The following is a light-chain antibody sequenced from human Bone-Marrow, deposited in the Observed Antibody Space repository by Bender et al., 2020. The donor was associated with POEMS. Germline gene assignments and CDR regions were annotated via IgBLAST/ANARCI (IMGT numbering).Light chain of an antibody. CDR2: DVT. J-gene: IGLJ3*02. CDR1: SSDVGDYDH. Sequence: QSALTQPRSVSGSPGQSVTISCTGTSSDVGDYDHVSWYQHHPGKAPKLIIYDVTQRPSGVPDRFSASKSGNTASLTISGLQVEDETDYYCAAWEDSLNGWVFGGGTKLTVL. CDR3: AAWEDSLNGWV. V-gene: IGLV2-11*01.